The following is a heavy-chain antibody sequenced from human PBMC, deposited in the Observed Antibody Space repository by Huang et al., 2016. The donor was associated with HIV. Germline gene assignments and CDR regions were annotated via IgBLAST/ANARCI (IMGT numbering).Heavy chain of an antibody. V-gene: IGHV1-8*02. CDR1: GYTFTNYD. D-gene: IGHD4-17*01. CDR3: ARSAYGDLDY. Sequence: QVHLVQSGAEVKKPGASVKVSCKASGYTFTNYDINWERQAPGRGLEGMGWMNPNTGNTGFAQSFQGRVTMTRKTSITTAYMELTSLTSEDTAVYYCARSAYGDLDYWGLGTLVIVSS. J-gene: IGHJ4*02. CDR2: MNPNTGNT.